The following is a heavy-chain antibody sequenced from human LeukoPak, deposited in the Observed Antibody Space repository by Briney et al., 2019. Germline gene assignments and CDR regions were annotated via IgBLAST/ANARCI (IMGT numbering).Heavy chain of an antibody. V-gene: IGHV1-18*01. J-gene: IGHJ4*02. CDR2: ISAYNGNT. Sequence: GASVKVSCKASGYTFTSYGISWVRQAPGQGLEWMGWISAYNGNTNYAQKLQGRVTMTTDTSTSTAYMELRSLRSDDTAVYYCARDRPINGDYYFDYWGQGTLVTVSS. CDR3: ARDRPINGDYYFDY. CDR1: GYTFTSYG. D-gene: IGHD4-17*01.